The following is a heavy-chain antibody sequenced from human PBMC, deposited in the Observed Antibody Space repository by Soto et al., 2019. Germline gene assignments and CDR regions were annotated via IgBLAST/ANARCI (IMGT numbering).Heavy chain of an antibody. D-gene: IGHD3-16*02. CDR1: GYTLTELS. V-gene: IGHV1-24*01. J-gene: IGHJ5*02. CDR2: FDPEDGET. Sequence: ASVKVSCKVSGYTLTELSMHWVRQAPGKGLEWMGGFDPEDGETIYAQKFQGRVTMTEDTSTDTAYMELSSLRSEATAVYYCARVMITFGGVIVWFDPWGQGTLVTVSS. CDR3: ARVMITFGGVIVWFDP.